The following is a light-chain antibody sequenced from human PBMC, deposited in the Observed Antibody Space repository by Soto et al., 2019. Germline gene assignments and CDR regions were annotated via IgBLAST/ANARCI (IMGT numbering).Light chain of an antibody. CDR3: CSYAGSIRV. V-gene: IGLV2-11*01. CDR1: SSNIGGYNY. J-gene: IGLJ1*01. CDR2: DVS. Sequence: SALTQPRSVSGSPGQPDTISCTGTSSNIGGYNYVSWYQHHPGKAPKLMIYDVSKRPSGVPDRFFGSKSGNAASLTISGLQSEDEAEYYCCSYAGSIRVFGAGTKVTGL.